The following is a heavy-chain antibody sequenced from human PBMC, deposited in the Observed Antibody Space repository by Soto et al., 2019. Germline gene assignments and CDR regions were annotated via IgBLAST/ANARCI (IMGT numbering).Heavy chain of an antibody. CDR1: GGTFSSYA. V-gene: IGHV1-69*12. J-gene: IGHJ5*02. D-gene: IGHD3-22*01. Sequence: QVQLVQSGAEVKKPGSSVKVSCKASGGTFSSYAITWVRQAPGQGLEWMGGIIPIFGTANYAQKFQARVTINADDATSTAYMERSSLRSEDTAVYYCARDRGPSSGYYPYWFDPWGQGTLVTVSS. CDR2: IIPIFGTA. CDR3: ARDRGPSSGYYPYWFDP.